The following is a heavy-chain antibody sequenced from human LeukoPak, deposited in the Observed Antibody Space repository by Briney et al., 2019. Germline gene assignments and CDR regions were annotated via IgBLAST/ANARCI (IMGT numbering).Heavy chain of an antibody. CDR1: GGSINSTTSY. CDR3: ARDFSSSSTVYYYYYMDV. CDR2: IYYSGTT. V-gene: IGHV4-39*07. J-gene: IGHJ6*03. D-gene: IGHD6-6*01. Sequence: SETLSLTCIVSGGSINSTTSYWSWIRQPPGKGLEWIGTIYYSGTTYYNPSLKSRVTISLDTSKNQFSLKLSSVTAADTAIYYCARDFSSSSTVYYYYYMDVWGKGTTVTVSS.